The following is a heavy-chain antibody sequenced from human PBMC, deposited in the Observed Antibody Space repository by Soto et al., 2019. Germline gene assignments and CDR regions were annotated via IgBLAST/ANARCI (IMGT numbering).Heavy chain of an antibody. Sequence: KGLEWMGRIDPSDSYTNYSPSFQGHVTISADKSISTAYMELSSLRSEDTAVYYCARGQWLVDNYYGMDVSGQGTTVT. CDR3: ARGQWLVDNYYGMDV. V-gene: IGHV5-10-1*01. J-gene: IGHJ6*02. CDR2: IDPSDSYT. D-gene: IGHD6-19*01.